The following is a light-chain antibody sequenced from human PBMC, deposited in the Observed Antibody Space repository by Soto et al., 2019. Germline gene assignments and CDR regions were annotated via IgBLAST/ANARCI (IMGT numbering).Light chain of an antibody. J-gene: IGKJ4*01. CDR3: QQFDKLIT. Sequence: EIVLTQSPATLSLSPGDRATLSCGASQSITHNFLAWYQQRPGLAPRLLIYDASNRAAGIPDRFSGSGSGTDFTLTISRLEPEDFAVYYCQQFDKLITFGGGTKVEI. V-gene: IGKV3D-20*01. CDR1: QSITHNF. CDR2: DAS.